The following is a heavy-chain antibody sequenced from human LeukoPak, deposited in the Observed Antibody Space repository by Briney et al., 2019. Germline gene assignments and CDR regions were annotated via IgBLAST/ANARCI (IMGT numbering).Heavy chain of an antibody. D-gene: IGHD2-15*01. CDR1: GFTFSSYS. Sequence: GGTLRLSCAASGFTFSSYSMNWVRQAPGKGLEWVSSISSSSSYIYYADSVKGRFTISRDNAKNSLYLQMNSLRAEDTAVYYCASGAYCSGGSCYGYYYSYMDVWGKGTTVTVSS. CDR3: ASGAYCSGGSCYGYYYSYMDV. CDR2: ISSSSSYI. V-gene: IGHV3-21*01. J-gene: IGHJ6*03.